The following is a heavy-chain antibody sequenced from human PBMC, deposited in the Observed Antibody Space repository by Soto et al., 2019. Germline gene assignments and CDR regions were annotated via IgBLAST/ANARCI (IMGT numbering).Heavy chain of an antibody. CDR1: GLAFSHYC. CDR2: IKKDGNEX. D-gene: IGHD3-22*01. CDR3: VGYYYENRASALDS. V-gene: IGHV3-7*04. J-gene: IGHJ4*02. Sequence: PRGSLRLSCTASGLAFSHYCMTLVRQAPGNGPDLVANIKKDGNEXYYLASVKGRFTISGDNAQNSMYLQMNRMRAEDTAVHYGVGYYYENRASALDSGSQGTQVTVSS.